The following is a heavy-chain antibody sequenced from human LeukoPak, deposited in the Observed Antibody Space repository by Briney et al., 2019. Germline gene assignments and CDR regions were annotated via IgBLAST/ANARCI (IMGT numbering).Heavy chain of an antibody. J-gene: IGHJ4*02. V-gene: IGHV3-30*18. D-gene: IGHD3-22*01. CDR1: GFTFSSYG. CDR2: ISSDGSNK. CDR3: ANENYYDSSGYLDN. Sequence: GGSLRLSCAASGFTFSSYGMHWVRQAPGKGLEWVSVISSDGSNKYYADSVKGRFTISRDNTKNTLYLQMNSLRAEDTAVFYCANENYYDSSGYLDNWGQGTRATVSS.